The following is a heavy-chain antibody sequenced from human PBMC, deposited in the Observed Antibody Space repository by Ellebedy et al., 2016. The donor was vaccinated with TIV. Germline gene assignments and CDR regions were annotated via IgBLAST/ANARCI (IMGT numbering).Heavy chain of an antibody. V-gene: IGHV1-18*01. J-gene: IGHJ6*02. D-gene: IGHD3-22*01. CDR3: ASNLYDSSGYYFGYYYYGMDV. CDR1: GYTFTSYG. CDR2: ISAYNGNT. Sequence: AASVKVSCKASGYTFTSYGISWVRQAPGQGLEWMGWISAYNGNTNYAQKLQGGVTMTTDTSTSTAYMELRSLRSDDTAVYYCASNLYDSSGYYFGYYYYGMDVWGQGTTVTVSS.